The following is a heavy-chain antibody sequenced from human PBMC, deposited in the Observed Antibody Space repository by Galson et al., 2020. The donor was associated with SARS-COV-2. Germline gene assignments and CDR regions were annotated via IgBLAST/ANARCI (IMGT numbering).Heavy chain of an antibody. D-gene: IGHD6-19*01. Sequence: GGYLRLSCAASGFTFSSYWMSWVRQAPGKGLEWVANIKQDGSEKYYVDSVKGRFTISRDNAKNSLYLQMNSLRAEDTAVYYCARDVGLSLYSSGWYYYYYYMDVWGKGTTVTVSS. V-gene: IGHV3-7*03. CDR3: ARDVGLSLYSSGWYYYYYYMDV. J-gene: IGHJ6*03. CDR1: GFTFSSYW. CDR2: IKQDGSEK.